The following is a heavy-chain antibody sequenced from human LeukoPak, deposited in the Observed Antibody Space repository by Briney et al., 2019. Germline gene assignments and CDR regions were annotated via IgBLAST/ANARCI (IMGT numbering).Heavy chain of an antibody. Sequence: GGSLRLSCAASGFTFSSYSMNWVRQAPGKGLEWVSYISSSSSTIYYADSVKGRFTISRDNAKNSLYLQMNSLRAEDTAVYYCARDSRYNWNSPLGYWGQGTLVTVSS. CDR3: ARDSRYNWNSPLGY. D-gene: IGHD1-7*01. CDR2: ISSSSSTI. CDR1: GFTFSSYS. V-gene: IGHV3-48*04. J-gene: IGHJ4*02.